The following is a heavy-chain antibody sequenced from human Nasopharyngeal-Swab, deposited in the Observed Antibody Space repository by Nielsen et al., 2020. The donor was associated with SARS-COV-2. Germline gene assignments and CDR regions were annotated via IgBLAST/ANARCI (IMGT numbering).Heavy chain of an antibody. CDR3: ATARLMTTVQY. J-gene: IGHJ4*02. V-gene: IGHV3-23*01. CDR2: ISGRGATI. Sequence: GGSLRLSCAASGFTFSSYAMTWVRQAPGKGLEWVSTISGRGATIYYADSVKGRFTVSRDNSKNTVSLQMSSLRAEDTAVYYCATARLMTTVQYWGQGTLVTVSS. CDR1: GFTFSSYA. D-gene: IGHD4-17*01.